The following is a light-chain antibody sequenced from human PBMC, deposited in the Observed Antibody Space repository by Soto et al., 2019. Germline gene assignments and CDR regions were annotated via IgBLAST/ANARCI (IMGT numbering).Light chain of an antibody. Sequence: QSVLTQPASVSGSPGQSITISCTGTSSDVGGYNYVSWYQQHPGKAPKVMIYDVSNRPSGVSNRFSGSKSGNTASLTISGLQAEDEADYYCSSHTSSSTPYVFGTGTQLTVL. CDR3: SSHTSSSTPYV. CDR1: SSDVGGYNY. J-gene: IGLJ1*01. CDR2: DVS. V-gene: IGLV2-14*01.